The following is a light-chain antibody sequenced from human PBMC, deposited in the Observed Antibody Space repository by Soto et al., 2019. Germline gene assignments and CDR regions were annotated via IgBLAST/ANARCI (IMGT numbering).Light chain of an antibody. CDR3: QQRSNWPIT. V-gene: IGKV3-11*01. CDR1: QSVSSY. CDR2: DAS. Sequence: EIVLTQSPATLSLSPGDRATLSCRASQSVSSYLAWYQQKPGQAPRLLIYDASNRATGIPARFSGSGSGTDFTLSISSLEPEDFVVYYCQQRSNWPITFGQGTRLEIK. J-gene: IGKJ5*01.